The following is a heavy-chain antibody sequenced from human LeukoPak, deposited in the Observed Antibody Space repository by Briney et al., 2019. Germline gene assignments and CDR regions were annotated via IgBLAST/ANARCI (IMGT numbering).Heavy chain of an antibody. CDR3: ATSDTAMDYYYGMDV. J-gene: IGHJ6*04. CDR1: GGTFSSYA. CDR2: IIPIFGTA. V-gene: IGHV1-69*06. Sequence: ASVKVSCKASGGTFSSYAISWVRQAPGQGLEWMGGIIPIFGTANYAQKFQGRVTITPDKSTSTAYMELSSLRSEDTAVYYCATSDTAMDYYYGMDVRGKGTTVTVSS. D-gene: IGHD5-18*01.